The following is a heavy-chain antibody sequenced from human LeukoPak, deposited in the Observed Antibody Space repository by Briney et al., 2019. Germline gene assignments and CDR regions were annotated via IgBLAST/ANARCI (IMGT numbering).Heavy chain of an antibody. CDR2: INPDGSST. Sequence: GGSLRLSCAASGFTFSTYWMHWVRQTPGKGLLWVSLINPDGSSTNYADSVKGRFTISRDNAKNTLYLQMNSLRAEDTAVYYCARSFGDPSSRGQGTLVTVSS. V-gene: IGHV3-74*01. D-gene: IGHD3-16*01. J-gene: IGHJ4*02. CDR3: ARSFGDPSS. CDR1: GFTFSTYW.